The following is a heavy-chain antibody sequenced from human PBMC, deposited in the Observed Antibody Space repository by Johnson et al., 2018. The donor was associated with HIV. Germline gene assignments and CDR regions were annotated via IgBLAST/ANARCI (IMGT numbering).Heavy chain of an antibody. CDR3: AKGRWEATTYDDAFDI. V-gene: IGHV3-30*18. CDR2: ISNDGSNK. J-gene: IGHJ3*02. CDR1: GFTFSSYG. Sequence: VQLVESGGGLVQPGGSLRLSCAASGFTFSSYGMHWVRQAPGKGLEWVAVISNDGSNKYYADSVKGRFTISRDNSKNTLYLQMNSLRAEDTAVYYCAKGRWEATTYDDAFDIWGQGTMVTVSS. D-gene: IGHD1-26*01.